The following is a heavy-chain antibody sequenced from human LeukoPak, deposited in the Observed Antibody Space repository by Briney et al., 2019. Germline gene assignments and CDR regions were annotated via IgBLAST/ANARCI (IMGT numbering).Heavy chain of an antibody. V-gene: IGHV4-38-2*01. D-gene: IGHD5-24*01. Sequence: SETLSLTCAVSDYSISSGYYWGWIRQPPGKGLEWIGSNYHSGSTYYNPSLKSRVTISVDTSKNQFSLKLSSVTAADTAVYYCARRRYGYNPRYYFDYWGQGTLVTVSS. CDR1: DYSISSGYY. CDR2: NYHSGST. J-gene: IGHJ4*02. CDR3: ARRRYGYNPRYYFDY.